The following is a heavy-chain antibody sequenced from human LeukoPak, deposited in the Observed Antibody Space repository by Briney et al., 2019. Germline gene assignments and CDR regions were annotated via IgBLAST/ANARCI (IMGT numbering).Heavy chain of an antibody. CDR1: GFTFSSYA. V-gene: IGHV3-30*04. J-gene: IGHJ1*01. CDR3: AKTYSRTPYSDYFQH. Sequence: GGSLRLSCAASGFTFSSYAMHWVRQAPGKGLEWVAVISYDGSNKYYADSVKGRFTISRDNSKNTLYLQMNSLRAEDTAVYYCAKTYSRTPYSDYFQHWGQGTLVTVSS. CDR2: ISYDGSNK. D-gene: IGHD6-13*01.